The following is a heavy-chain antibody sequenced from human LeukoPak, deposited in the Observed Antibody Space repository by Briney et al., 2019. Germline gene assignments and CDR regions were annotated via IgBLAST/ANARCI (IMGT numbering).Heavy chain of an antibody. V-gene: IGHV4-59*08. J-gene: IGHJ4*02. Sequence: SETLSLTCTVYGGSISNYYWSWIRQPPGKGLEWIGYIYYSGYSGNTNYNPSLKSRVTISVDTSKNQFSLKLSSVTAAYTGVYYCARLSGSPWYWGQGTLVTVSS. CDR3: ARLSGSPWY. CDR2: IYYSGYSGNT. D-gene: IGHD3-10*01. CDR1: GGSISNYY.